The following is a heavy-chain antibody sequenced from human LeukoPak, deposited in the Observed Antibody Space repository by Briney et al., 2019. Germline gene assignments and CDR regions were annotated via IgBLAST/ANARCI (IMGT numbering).Heavy chain of an antibody. J-gene: IGHJ5*02. Sequence: SETLSLTCTVSGGSLNTNTWWSWVRQPPGKGLEWTGEVFHSGSTNYNPSLESRLSISMDKSNNRFSLKLSSVTAADTAVYYCARLIGSNLWYGWFDPWGQGTLVTVSS. CDR1: GGSLNTNTW. V-gene: IGHV4-4*02. CDR3: ARLIGSNLWYGWFDP. CDR2: VFHSGST. D-gene: IGHD4-23*01.